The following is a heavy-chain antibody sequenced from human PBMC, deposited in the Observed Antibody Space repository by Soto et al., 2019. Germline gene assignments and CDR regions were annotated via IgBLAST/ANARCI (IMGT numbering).Heavy chain of an antibody. V-gene: IGHV1-69*05. Sequence: QVQLVQSGAEVKKPGSSVKVSCKASGGTFSSYAISWVRQAPGQGLEWMGGIIPLFGTANYAQKFQDSVTITPEESTSTASKELSSLRSEDTAVYYCARVGSEWLDAAYWGQGTLVTVSS. CDR2: IIPLFGTA. J-gene: IGHJ4*02. D-gene: IGHD6-19*01. CDR3: ARVGSEWLDAAY. CDR1: GGTFSSYA.